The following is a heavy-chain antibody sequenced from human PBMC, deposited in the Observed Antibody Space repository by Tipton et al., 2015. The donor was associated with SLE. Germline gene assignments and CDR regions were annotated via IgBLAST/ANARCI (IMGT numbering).Heavy chain of an antibody. CDR1: GFTFSSYS. Sequence: SLRLSCAASGFTFSSYSMNWVRQAPGKGLEWVSYISSSSSTIYYADSVKGRFTISRDNAKNSLYLQMNSLRAEDTAVYYCARCGCDLLDAFDIWGQGTMVTVSS. CDR2: ISSSSSTI. CDR3: ARCGCDLLDAFDI. D-gene: IGHD2-21*02. J-gene: IGHJ3*02. V-gene: IGHV3-48*01.